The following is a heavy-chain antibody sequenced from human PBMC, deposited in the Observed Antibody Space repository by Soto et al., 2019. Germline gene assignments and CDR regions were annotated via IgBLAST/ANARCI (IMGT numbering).Heavy chain of an antibody. Sequence: SVKVSCKASGGTFSSYTISWVRQAPGQGLEWMGRIIPILGIANYAQKFQGRVTITADKSTSTAYMELSSLRSEDTAVYYCARYFWSGYAGAFDIWGQGTMVTVSS. CDR2: IIPILGIA. V-gene: IGHV1-69*02. CDR1: GGTFSSYT. CDR3: ARYFWSGYAGAFDI. J-gene: IGHJ3*02. D-gene: IGHD3-3*01.